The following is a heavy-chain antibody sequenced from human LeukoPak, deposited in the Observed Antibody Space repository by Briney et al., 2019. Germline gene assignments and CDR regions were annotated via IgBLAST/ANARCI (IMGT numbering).Heavy chain of an antibody. J-gene: IGHJ4*02. CDR2: INHSGST. CDR1: SGSFSGYY. CDR3: ARGASSWDY. V-gene: IGHV4-34*01. D-gene: IGHD6-13*01. Sequence: SETLSLTCAVYSGSFSGYYWSWIRQPPGKGLEWIGEINHSGSTNYNPSLKSRVTISVDTSKNQFSLKLSSVTAADTAVYYCARGASSWDYWGQGTLVTVSS.